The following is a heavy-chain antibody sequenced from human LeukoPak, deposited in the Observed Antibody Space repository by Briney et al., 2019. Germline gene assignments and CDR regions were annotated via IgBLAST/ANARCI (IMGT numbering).Heavy chain of an antibody. Sequence: GESLKISCKGSGYSFTSYWIGWVRQMPGKGLEWMGIIYPDGSDTRYSPSFQGQVTISADKSITTAYLQWSSVKASDTAMYYCARHERSGNYFDYWGQGTLVTVSS. V-gene: IGHV5-51*01. CDR3: ARHERSGNYFDY. D-gene: IGHD1-26*01. CDR1: GYSFTSYW. CDR2: IYPDGSDT. J-gene: IGHJ4*02.